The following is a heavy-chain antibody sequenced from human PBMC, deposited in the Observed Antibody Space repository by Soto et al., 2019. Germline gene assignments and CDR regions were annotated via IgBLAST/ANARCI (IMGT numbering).Heavy chain of an antibody. Sequence: GGSLRLSCAASGFTFSSYAMSWVRQAPGKGLEWVSAISGSGGSTYYADSGKGRFTSSRENSKNTLYLQMNSLRAEDTAVYYCAKDLGVRYGDPSYFDYWGQGTLVTVSS. CDR3: AKDLGVRYGDPSYFDY. V-gene: IGHV3-23*01. J-gene: IGHJ4*02. D-gene: IGHD4-17*01. CDR1: GFTFSSYA. CDR2: ISGSGGST.